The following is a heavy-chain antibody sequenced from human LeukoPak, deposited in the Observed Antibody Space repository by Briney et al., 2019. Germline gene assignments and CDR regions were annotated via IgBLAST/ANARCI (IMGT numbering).Heavy chain of an antibody. V-gene: IGHV4-61*01. CDR3: ARPRAYCGGDCSSYAFDI. Sequence: SETLSLTCTVSGGSVSSGSYYWSWIRQPPGKGLEWIGYIHYSGITNYNPSLKSRVTISVDTSKNQFSLRLSSVTAADTAVYYCARPRAYCGGDCSSYAFDIWGQGTMVTVSS. CDR2: IHYSGIT. J-gene: IGHJ3*02. D-gene: IGHD2-21*02. CDR1: GGSVSSGSYY.